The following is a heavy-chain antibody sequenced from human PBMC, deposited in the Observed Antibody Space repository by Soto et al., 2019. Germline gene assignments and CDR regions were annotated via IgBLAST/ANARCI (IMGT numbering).Heavy chain of an antibody. CDR1: GYTFTGYY. CDR3: ARDFSRLSNRAANWFDP. Sequence: VKVSCKASGYTFTGYYMHWVRQAPGQGLEWMGWINPNSGGTNYAQKFQGWVTMTRDTSISTAYMELSRLRSDDTAVYYCARDFSRLSNRAANWFDPWGQGTLVTVSS. J-gene: IGHJ5*02. V-gene: IGHV1-2*04. D-gene: IGHD3-3*01. CDR2: INPNSGGT.